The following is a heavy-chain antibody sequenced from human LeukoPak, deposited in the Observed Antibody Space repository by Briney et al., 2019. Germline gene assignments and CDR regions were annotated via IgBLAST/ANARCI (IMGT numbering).Heavy chain of an antibody. J-gene: IGHJ3*02. V-gene: IGHV1-2*02. CDR1: GYMFTGYY. Sequence: GASMKVSCKASGYMFTGYYMHWVRQAPGQGLRWMGWINPKSGDTNYSQKFQGRVTMTRDTSISTAYMELSRLRSDDTAVYYCARDIGLVITTVFDIWGQGTMVTVSS. CDR2: INPKSGDT. D-gene: IGHD4/OR15-4a*01. CDR3: ARDIGLVITTVFDI.